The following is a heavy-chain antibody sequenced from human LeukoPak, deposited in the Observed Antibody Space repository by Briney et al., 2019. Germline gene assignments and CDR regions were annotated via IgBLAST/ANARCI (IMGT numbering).Heavy chain of an antibody. J-gene: IGHJ4*02. Sequence: QPGGSLRLSCAASGFTFSSYWMHWVRQAPGKGLVWVSRINSDGSSTSYADSVKGRFTISRDNAKNTLYLQTNSLRAEDTAVYYCASGIAAAGYDYWGQGTLVTVSS. D-gene: IGHD6-13*01. CDR2: INSDGSST. V-gene: IGHV3-74*01. CDR1: GFTFSSYW. CDR3: ASGIAAAGYDY.